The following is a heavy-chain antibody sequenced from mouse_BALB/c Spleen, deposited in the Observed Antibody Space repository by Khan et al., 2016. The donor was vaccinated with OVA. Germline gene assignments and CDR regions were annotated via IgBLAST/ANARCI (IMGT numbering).Heavy chain of an antibody. CDR3: AKDPPYCGMDY. CDR2: IWAGGST. J-gene: IGHJ4*01. CDR1: GFSFTDYA. Sequence: QVQLQQSGPGLVAPSQSLSLTCTVSGFSFTDYAVSWIRQPPGKGLEWLAVIWAGGSTYYNSVIMSRRSIIKDNSPNHAFLLVISLQTYDTAMYDCAKDPPYCGMDYWGQGTSVTVSS. V-gene: IGHV2-6-5*01.